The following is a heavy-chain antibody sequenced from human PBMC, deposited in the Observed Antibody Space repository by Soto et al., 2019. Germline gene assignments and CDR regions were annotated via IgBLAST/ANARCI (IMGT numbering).Heavy chain of an antibody. CDR3: TRDGVQITDFDYRYHGLDV. CDR1: GFSFGDYA. J-gene: IGHJ6*02. D-gene: IGHD3-16*01. Sequence: PGGSLRLSCRGSGFSFGDYAINWFRQSPGKGLECVGFIRSKVYGGTIEYAASVKGRFSISRDDSKSIAYLQMNSLRTDDTAVYYCTRDGVQITDFDYRYHGLDVWGPGTTVTVSS. V-gene: IGHV3-49*03. CDR2: IRSKVYGGTI.